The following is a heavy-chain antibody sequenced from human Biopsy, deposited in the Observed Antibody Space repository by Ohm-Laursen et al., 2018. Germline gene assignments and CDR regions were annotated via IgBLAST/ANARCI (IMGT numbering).Heavy chain of an antibody. CDR2: IIPIFGTA. J-gene: IGHJ4*02. D-gene: IGHD1-26*01. CDR1: GYTFTSHD. Sequence: SVKVSCKASGYTFTSHDINWVRQAPGQGLEWMGGIIPIFGTANYAQKFQGRVTITADESTSTAYMELSSLRSDDTAVYYCARDALGGGSYRFFYWGQGSLVTVSS. V-gene: IGHV1-69*13. CDR3: ARDALGGGSYRFFY.